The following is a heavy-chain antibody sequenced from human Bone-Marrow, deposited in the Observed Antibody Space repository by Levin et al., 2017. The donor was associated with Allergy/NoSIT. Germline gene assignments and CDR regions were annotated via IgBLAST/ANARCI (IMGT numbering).Heavy chain of an antibody. CDR2: IDPSDSYT. CDR1: GYSFTSHY. D-gene: IGHD2-15*01. Sequence: GESLKISCKGSGYSFTSHYITWVRQMPEKGLEWMGKIDPSDSYTKYSPSFQGHVTFSANKSISTAYLQWSSLKASDTALYYCARILWGSGGPPDVWGQGTLVTVSS. J-gene: IGHJ4*02. CDR3: ARILWGSGGPPDV. V-gene: IGHV5-10-1*01.